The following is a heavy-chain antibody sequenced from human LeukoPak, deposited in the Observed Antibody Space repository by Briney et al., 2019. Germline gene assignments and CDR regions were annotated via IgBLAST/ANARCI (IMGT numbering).Heavy chain of an antibody. CDR1: GYSFTSYW. CDR2: IYPGDSDT. J-gene: IGHJ4*02. D-gene: IGHD3-22*01. V-gene: IGHV5-51*01. CDR3: ARMGQLGSSGYYWTHRGEYYFDY. Sequence: GESLKISCKGSGYSFTSYWIGWVRQMPGKGLEWMGIIYPGDSDTRYSPSFQGQVTISADKSISTAYLQWSSLKASDTAMYYCARMGQLGSSGYYWTHRGEYYFDYWGQGTLVTVSS.